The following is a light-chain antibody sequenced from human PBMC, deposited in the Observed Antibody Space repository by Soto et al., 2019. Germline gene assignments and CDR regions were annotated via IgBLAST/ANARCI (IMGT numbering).Light chain of an antibody. CDR3: QQRSNWPST. V-gene: IGKV3-11*01. CDR1: QSVSSH. J-gene: IGKJ2*02. Sequence: EIVLTQSPATLSLSPGERATLSCRASQSVSSHLAWYQQKPGQAPRLLIYEASKRATDIPARFSGSGSGADFTLTISSLEPEDFAVYYCQQRSNWPSTFGQGTKLEIK. CDR2: EAS.